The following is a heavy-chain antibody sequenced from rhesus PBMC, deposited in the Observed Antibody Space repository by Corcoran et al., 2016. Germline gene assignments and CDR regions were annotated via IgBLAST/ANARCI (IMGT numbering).Heavy chain of an antibody. CDR1: GYSFTSYW. D-gene: IGHD3-40*01. CDR3: AKDRNRNYGLDS. J-gene: IGHJ6*01. Sequence: EVQLVQSGAEVKRPGESLKISCKTSGYSFTSYWISWVRQMPGKGLEWMGAIDPSDSDTSYNPSFQGQVTISADKSISTAYLQWSRLKASDTATYYCAKDRNRNYGLDSWGQGVIVTVSS. V-gene: IGHV5-20*01. CDR2: IDPSDSDT.